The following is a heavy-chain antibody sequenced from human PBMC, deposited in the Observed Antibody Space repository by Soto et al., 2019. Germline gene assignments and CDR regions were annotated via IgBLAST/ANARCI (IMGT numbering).Heavy chain of an antibody. J-gene: IGHJ4*02. V-gene: IGHV3-15*07. CDR2: IKSKTDGGTT. D-gene: IGHD3-3*02. CDR3: TTGIREAGVGVDC. CDR1: GFTFSNAW. Sequence: PGGSLRLSCAASGFTFSNAWMNWVRQAPGKGLEWVGRIKSKTDGGTTDYAAPVKGRFTISRDDSKNTLHLQMNSLKTEDTAVYYSTTGIREAGVGVDCWGRGPRVPVSS.